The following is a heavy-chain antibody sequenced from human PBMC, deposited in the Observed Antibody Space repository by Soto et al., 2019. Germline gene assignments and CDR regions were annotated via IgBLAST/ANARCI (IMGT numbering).Heavy chain of an antibody. D-gene: IGHD4-17*01. CDR3: ASPRGDYGGPGAFDI. Sequence: PSETLSLTCAVSGGSISSGGYSWSWIRQPPGKGLEWIGYIYHSGSTFYNPSLKSRVTISIDKSKNQFSLKLSSVTAADTAVYYCASPRGDYGGPGAFDIWGQGTMVTVSS. CDR1: GGSISSGGYS. CDR2: IYHSGST. V-gene: IGHV4-30-2*01. J-gene: IGHJ3*02.